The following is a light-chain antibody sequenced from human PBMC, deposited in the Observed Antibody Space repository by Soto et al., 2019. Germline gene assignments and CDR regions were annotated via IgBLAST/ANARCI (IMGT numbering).Light chain of an antibody. Sequence: QSVLTQPASVSGSPGQSITISCTGTRSDVGGYDYVSWYQQHPGKAPKLMIYGVSNRPSGVSSRFSGSKSDNTASLTISGLQADDEADYYCTSYTSTSTHNYVFGTGTKVTVL. CDR3: TSYTSTSTHNYV. CDR1: RSDVGGYDY. J-gene: IGLJ1*01. CDR2: GVS. V-gene: IGLV2-14*01.